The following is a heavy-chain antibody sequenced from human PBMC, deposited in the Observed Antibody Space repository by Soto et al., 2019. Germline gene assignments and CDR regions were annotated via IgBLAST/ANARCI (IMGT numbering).Heavy chain of an antibody. CDR3: ASVDYDAFDY. J-gene: IGHJ4*02. CDR2: INHSGST. Sequence: SETLSLTCAVYGGSFSGYYWSWIRQPPGKGLEWIGEINHSGSTNYNPSLKSRVTISVDTSKNQFSLKLSSVTAADTAVYYCASVDYDAFDYWGQGTLVTVSS. CDR1: GGSFSGYY. D-gene: IGHD4-17*01. V-gene: IGHV4-34*01.